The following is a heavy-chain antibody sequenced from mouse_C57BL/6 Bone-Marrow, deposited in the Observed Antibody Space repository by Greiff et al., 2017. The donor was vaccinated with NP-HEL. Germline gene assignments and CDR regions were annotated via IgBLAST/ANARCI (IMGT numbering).Heavy chain of an antibody. V-gene: IGHV1-22*01. CDR1: GYTFTDYN. CDR3: ARDTTVVATRYYFDY. CDR2: INPNNGGT. J-gene: IGHJ2*01. Sequence: LVEPGASVKMSCKASGYTFTDYNMHWVKQSHGKSLEWIGYINPNNGGTSYNQKFKGKATLTVNKSSSTAYMELRSLTSEDSAVYYCARDTTVVATRYYFDYWGQGTTLTVSS. D-gene: IGHD1-1*01.